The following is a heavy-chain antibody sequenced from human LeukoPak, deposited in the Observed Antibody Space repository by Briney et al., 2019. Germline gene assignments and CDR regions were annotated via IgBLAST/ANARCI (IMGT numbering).Heavy chain of an antibody. J-gene: IGHJ3*01. Sequence: GGSLRLSCVASGFTFSSYAMSWVRQAPGKGLEWVSTISGSGDTTYYAYPVKGRFTISRDNSKNSLYLQMNSLRVEDTALYYCAKLVGGLPFDLWGQGTVVTVSS. CDR3: AKLVGGLPFDL. CDR1: GFTFSSYA. CDR2: ISGSGDTT. V-gene: IGHV3-23*01. D-gene: IGHD1-26*01.